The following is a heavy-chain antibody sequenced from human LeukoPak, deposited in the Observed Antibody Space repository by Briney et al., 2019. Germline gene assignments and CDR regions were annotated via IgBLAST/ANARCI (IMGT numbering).Heavy chain of an antibody. CDR1: GFTLSSFG. CDR3: ARDSSPGGSLIDLDY. J-gene: IGHJ4*02. CDR2: IGTTTSTI. Sequence: QPGGSLRLSCAASGFTLSSFGMNWVRQAPGKGLEWVSYIGTTTSTIYYADSVKGRFTISRDNAKNSLYLQMNSLRAEDTAVYYCARDSSPGGSLIDLDYWGQGTLVTVSS. V-gene: IGHV3-48*04. D-gene: IGHD3-10*01.